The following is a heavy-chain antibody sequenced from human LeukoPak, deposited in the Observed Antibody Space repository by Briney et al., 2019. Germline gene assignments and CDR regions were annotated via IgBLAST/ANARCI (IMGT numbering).Heavy chain of an antibody. CDR3: VRDPGGGAYDL. CDR2: INQDGGSI. J-gene: IGHJ3*01. CDR1: GFTFSSHW. Sequence: GGSLRLSCAASGFTFSSHWLNWVRRAPGKGLDWVAIINQDGGSIGYGDSVKGRFTISRDNAKNSLYLQMNSLRVDDTAVYYCVRDPGGGAYDLWGQGTMVTVSS. V-gene: IGHV3-7*03. D-gene: IGHD1-26*01.